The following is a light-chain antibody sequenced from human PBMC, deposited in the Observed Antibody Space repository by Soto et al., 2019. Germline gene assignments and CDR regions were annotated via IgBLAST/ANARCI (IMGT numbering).Light chain of an antibody. CDR1: QSISSY. Sequence: IQMTQSPSSMSASVGDRVTITCRASQSISSYLNWYQQKPGKAPKILKYAASSLQSGVPSRFSVSGSGTEFTLTISRLKHEDFATYDGQQSYSTTITFGQGTRLEIK. J-gene: IGKJ5*01. V-gene: IGKV1-39*01. CDR2: AAS. CDR3: QQSYSTTIT.